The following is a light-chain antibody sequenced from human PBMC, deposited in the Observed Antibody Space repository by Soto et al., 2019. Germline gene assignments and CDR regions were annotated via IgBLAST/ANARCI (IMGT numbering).Light chain of an antibody. V-gene: IGLV1-40*01. CDR1: SSNIGAGYD. Sequence: QSVLTHPPSVSGAPGQRVTISCTGSSSNIGAGYDVHWYQVLPGRAPKLLIYGNNNRASGVPARFSGSKSGTSASLVITGVQAEDEADYYCHSYDDSVLFGGGTKLTVL. CDR3: HSYDDSVL. J-gene: IGLJ2*01. CDR2: GNN.